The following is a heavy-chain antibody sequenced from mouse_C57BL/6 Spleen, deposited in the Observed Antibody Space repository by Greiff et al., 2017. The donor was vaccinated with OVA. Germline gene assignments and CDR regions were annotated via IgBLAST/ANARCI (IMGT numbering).Heavy chain of an antibody. CDR1: GYTFTSYD. J-gene: IGHJ3*01. V-gene: IGHV1-85*01. Sequence: VKLMESGPELVKPGASVKLSCKASGYTFTSYDINWVKQRPGQGLEWIGWIYPRDGSTKYNEKFKGKATLTVDTSSSTAYMELHSLTSEDSAVYFCAKGGYYGYSAWFAYWGQGTLVTVSA. D-gene: IGHD2-3*01. CDR3: AKGGYYGYSAWFAY. CDR2: IYPRDGST.